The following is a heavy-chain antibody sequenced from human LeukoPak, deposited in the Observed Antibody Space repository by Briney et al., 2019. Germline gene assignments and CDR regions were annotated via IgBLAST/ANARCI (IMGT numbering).Heavy chain of an antibody. CDR2: ISWNGGSI. D-gene: IGHD3-22*01. CDR1: GFNFDDYA. J-gene: IGHJ4*02. Sequence: GGSLRLSCAASGFNFDDYAMHWVRQAPGKGLEWVSGISWNGGSIGYGDSVKGRFTISRDNAKNSLYLQMNSLRIEDTALYYCAKVKSGYYLYYFDYWGQGTLVTVSS. CDR3: AKVKSGYYLYYFDY. V-gene: IGHV3-9*01.